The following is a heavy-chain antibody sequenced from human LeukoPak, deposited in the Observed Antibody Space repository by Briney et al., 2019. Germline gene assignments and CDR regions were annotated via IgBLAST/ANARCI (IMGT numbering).Heavy chain of an antibody. CDR3: AKGVLWFGELTHIDY. CDR2: IRYDGSNK. CDR1: GFTFSSYG. J-gene: IGHJ4*02. V-gene: IGHV3-30*02. D-gene: IGHD3-10*01. Sequence: GGSLRLSCAASGFTFSSYGMHWVRQAPGKGLEWVAFIRYDGSNKYYADSVKGRFTISRDNSKNTLYLQMNSLRAEDTAVYYCAKGVLWFGELTHIDYWGQGTLVTVSS.